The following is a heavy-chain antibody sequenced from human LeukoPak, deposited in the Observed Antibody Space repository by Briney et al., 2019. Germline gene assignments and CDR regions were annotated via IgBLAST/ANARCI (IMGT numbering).Heavy chain of an antibody. CDR1: GFTFSSYA. J-gene: IGHJ6*02. CDR2: ISGSGSST. CDR3: AKEGLYDFWSGYSGFYGMDV. D-gene: IGHD3-3*01. Sequence: PGGSLRLSCAASGFTFSSYAMSWVRQAPGKGLEWVSVISGSGSSTYYADSVKGRSTISRDNSKNTLYLQMNSLRVEDTAVYYCAKEGLYDFWSGYSGFYGMDVWGQGTTVTVSS. V-gene: IGHV3-23*01.